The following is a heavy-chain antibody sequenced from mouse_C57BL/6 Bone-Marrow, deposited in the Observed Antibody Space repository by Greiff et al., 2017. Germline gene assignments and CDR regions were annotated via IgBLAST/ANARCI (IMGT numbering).Heavy chain of an antibody. V-gene: IGHV1-81*01. Sequence: VQLQQSGAELARPGASVKLSCKASGYTFTSYGISWVKQRTGQGLEWIGEIYPRSGNTYYTEKFKGKATLTADKSSSTAYMELRSLTSEDYAVFYCSRRRNWDWFAYGGQGTLVTVSA. J-gene: IGHJ3*01. CDR1: GYTFTSYG. CDR2: IYPRSGNT. D-gene: IGHD4-1*01. CDR3: SRRRNWDWFAY.